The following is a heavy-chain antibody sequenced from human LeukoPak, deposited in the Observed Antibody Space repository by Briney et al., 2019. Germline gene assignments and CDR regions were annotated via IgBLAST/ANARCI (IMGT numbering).Heavy chain of an antibody. J-gene: IGHJ3*02. Sequence: GRSLRLSCAASGFTFSSYGMHWVRQAPGKGLEWVAVIWYDGSNKYYADSVKGRFTISRDNSKNTLYLQMNSLRAEDTAVYYCASILDAFDIWGQGTMVTVSS. CDR3: ASILDAFDI. CDR1: GFTFSSYG. V-gene: IGHV3-33*01. CDR2: IWYDGSNK.